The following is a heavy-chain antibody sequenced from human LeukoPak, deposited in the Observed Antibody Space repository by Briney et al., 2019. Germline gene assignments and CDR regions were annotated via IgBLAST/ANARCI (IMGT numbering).Heavy chain of an antibody. CDR3: ARGIQLWSEYYYYYYGMDV. CDR2: INQDGSEK. V-gene: IGHV3-7*01. J-gene: IGHJ6*02. Sequence: GGSLRLSCAASGFTFSHYWMSWVRQAPGKGLEWVANINQDGSEKYYVDSVKGRFTISRDNAKNSLYLQMNSLRAEDTAVYYCARGIQLWSEYYYYYYGMDVWGQGTTVTVSS. D-gene: IGHD5-18*01. CDR1: GFTFSHYW.